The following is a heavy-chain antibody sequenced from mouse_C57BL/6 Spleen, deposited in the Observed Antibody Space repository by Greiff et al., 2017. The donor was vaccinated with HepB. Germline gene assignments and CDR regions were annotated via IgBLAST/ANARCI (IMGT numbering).Heavy chain of an antibody. J-gene: IGHJ2*01. Sequence: DVKLQESGPGLVKPSQSLSLTCSVTGYSITSGYYWNWIRQFPGNKLEWMGYISYDGSNNYNPSLKNRISITRDTSKNQFFLKLNSVTTEDTATYYCARGYYGGYFDYWGQGTTLTVSS. V-gene: IGHV3-6*01. CDR2: ISYDGSN. CDR3: ARGYYGGYFDY. CDR1: GYSITSGYY. D-gene: IGHD1-1*01.